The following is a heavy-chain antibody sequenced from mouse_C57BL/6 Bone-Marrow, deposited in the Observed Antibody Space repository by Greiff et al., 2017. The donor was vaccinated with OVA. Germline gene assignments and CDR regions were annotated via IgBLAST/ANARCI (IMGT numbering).Heavy chain of an antibody. CDR1: GYTFTSYD. Sequence: QVQLKESGPELVKPGASVKLSCKASGYTFTSYDINWVKQRPGQGLEWIGCIYPRDGSTSYNEKFKGKATLTVDTSSSTAYMELHSLTSEDSAVYVCARMSLMEPYAMDYWGQGTSVTVSS. J-gene: IGHJ4*01. V-gene: IGHV1-85*01. CDR3: ARMSLMEPYAMDY. D-gene: IGHD1-1*02. CDR2: IYPRDGST.